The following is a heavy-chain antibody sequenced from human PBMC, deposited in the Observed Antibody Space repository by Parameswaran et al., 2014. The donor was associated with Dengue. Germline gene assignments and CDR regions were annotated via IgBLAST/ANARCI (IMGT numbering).Heavy chain of an antibody. CDR2: IWYDGSNK. J-gene: IGHJ4*02. V-gene: IGHV3-33*01. D-gene: IGHD6-19*01. CDR3: ARRGGWSNGVGGDF. Sequence: WIRQPPGKGLEWVAVIWYDGSNKYYADSVKGRFTISRDNSKNTLYLQMNSLRAEDTAVYYCARRGGWSNGVGGDFWGQGTLVTVSS.